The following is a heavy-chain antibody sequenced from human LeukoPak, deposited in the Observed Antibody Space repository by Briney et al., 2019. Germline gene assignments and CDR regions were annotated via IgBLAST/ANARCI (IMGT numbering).Heavy chain of an antibody. CDR1: GGSISSNSYY. J-gene: IGHJ4*02. V-gene: IGHV4-39*01. CDR3: ARANRVSLYYFDY. D-gene: IGHD5/OR15-5a*01. CDR2: IYYSGST. Sequence: KPSETLSLTCAVSGGSISSNSYYWGWIRQPPGKGLEWIGSIYYSGSTYYNPSLKSRVTISVDTSKNQFSLKLSSVTAADTAVYYCARANRVSLYYFDYWGQGTLVTVSS.